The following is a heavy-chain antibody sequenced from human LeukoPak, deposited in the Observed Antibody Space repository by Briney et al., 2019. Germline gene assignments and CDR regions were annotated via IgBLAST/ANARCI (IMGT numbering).Heavy chain of an antibody. D-gene: IGHD3-10*01. CDR2: TYYRSKWYN. V-gene: IGHV6-1*01. CDR1: GDSVSSNSAA. J-gene: IGHJ4*02. CDR3: ARAPKGKVLLWFGRAEHFDY. Sequence: SQTLSLTCATSGDSVSSNSAAWNWIRQSPSRGLEWLGRTYYRSKWYNDYAVSVKSRITINPDTSKNQFSLQLNSVTPEDTAVYYCARAPKGKVLLWFGRAEHFDYWGQGTLVTVSS.